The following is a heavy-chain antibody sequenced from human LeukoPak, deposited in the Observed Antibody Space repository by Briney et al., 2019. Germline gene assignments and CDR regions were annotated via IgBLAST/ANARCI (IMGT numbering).Heavy chain of an antibody. J-gene: IGHJ6*03. Sequence: GGSLRLSCAASGFTFSSYWMSWVRQAPGKGLEWVANIKQDGSEKYYVDSVKGRFTISRDNATDSLYLQMNSLRAEDTAVYYCARGSIAALPDYYYMDVWGKGTTVTVSS. CDR3: ARGSIAALPDYYYMDV. CDR1: GFTFSSYW. CDR2: IKQDGSEK. D-gene: IGHD6-6*01. V-gene: IGHV3-7*01.